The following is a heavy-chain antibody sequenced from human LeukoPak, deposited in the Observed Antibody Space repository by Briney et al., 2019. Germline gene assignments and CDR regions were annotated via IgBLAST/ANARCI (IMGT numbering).Heavy chain of an antibody. Sequence: GGSLRLSCAASGFTFSSYWMSWVRQAPGKGLEWVANIKQDGSEKYYVDSVKGRFTISRDNAKNSLYLQMNSLRAEDTAVYYCARDLGCSSTSCQPGAFDIWGQGTMVTVSS. V-gene: IGHV3-7*01. CDR2: IKQDGSEK. J-gene: IGHJ3*02. CDR3: ARDLGCSSTSCQPGAFDI. CDR1: GFTFSSYW. D-gene: IGHD2-2*01.